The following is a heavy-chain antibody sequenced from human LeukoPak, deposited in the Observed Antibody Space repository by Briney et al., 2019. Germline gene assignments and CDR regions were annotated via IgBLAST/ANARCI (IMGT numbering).Heavy chain of an antibody. J-gene: IGHJ4*02. CDR2: ISGSGGST. V-gene: IGHV3-23*01. CDR1: GFTISSYA. D-gene: IGHD3-10*01. CDR3: AKEVANYGSGSYLPY. Sequence: GGSLRLSCAASGFTISSYAMSWVRQAPGKGLEWVSAISGSGGSTYYADSVKGRFTISRDNSKNTLYLQMNSLRAEDTAVYYCAKEVANYGSGSYLPYWGQGTLVTVSS.